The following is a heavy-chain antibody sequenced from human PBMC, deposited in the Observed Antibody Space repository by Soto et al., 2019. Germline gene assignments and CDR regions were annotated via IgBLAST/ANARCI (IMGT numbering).Heavy chain of an antibody. V-gene: IGHV4-59*08. CDR3: ASPRDCSSTSCYGAIDP. J-gene: IGHJ5*02. Sequence: SETLSLTCTVSGGSISSYYWSWIRQPPGKGLEWIGYIYYSGSTNYNPSLKTRVTISVDTPKNQFSLKLSSVTAADTAVYYCASPRDCSSTSCYGAIDPWGQGTLVTVSS. CDR2: IYYSGST. CDR1: GGSISSYY. D-gene: IGHD2-2*01.